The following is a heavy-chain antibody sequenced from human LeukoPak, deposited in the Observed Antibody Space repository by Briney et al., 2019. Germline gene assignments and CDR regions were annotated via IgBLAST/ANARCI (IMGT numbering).Heavy chain of an antibody. CDR2: INSDGSTI. CDR1: EFPFSTYW. Sequence: GGSLRLSFAPSEFPFSTYWVHGFAQAPGKGRRWVARINSDGSTINHADSVRGRFTISRDNAENTLYLQMSSLRAEDTAIYFCARAAYYRFDYWGQGTLVTVSS. CDR3: ARAAYYRFDY. V-gene: IGHV3-74*01. J-gene: IGHJ4*02. D-gene: IGHD1-26*01.